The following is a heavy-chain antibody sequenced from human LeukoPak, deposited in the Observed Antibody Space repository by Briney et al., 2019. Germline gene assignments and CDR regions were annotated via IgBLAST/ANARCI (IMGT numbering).Heavy chain of an antibody. D-gene: IGHD6-19*01. J-gene: IGHJ4*02. CDR1: GFTFSSYG. CDR3: ARDQSVAGTLDY. CDR2: IRYDGSNK. V-gene: IGHV3-30*02. Sequence: GGSLRLSCAASGFTFSSYGMHWVRQAPGKGLEWVAFIRYDGSNKYADSVKGRFTISRDNSKNTLYLQMSSLRAEDTAVYYCARDQSVAGTLDYWGQGTLVTVSS.